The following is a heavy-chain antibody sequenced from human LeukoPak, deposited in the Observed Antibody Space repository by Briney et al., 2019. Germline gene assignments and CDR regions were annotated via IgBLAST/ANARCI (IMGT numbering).Heavy chain of an antibody. D-gene: IGHD3-10*01. CDR2: ISGSGGST. CDR3: AKSPTWFGSPSPFDP. Sequence: GSLRLSCAASGFTFSSYAMSWVRQAPGKGLEWVSAISGSGGSTYYADSVKGRFTISRDNSKNTLYLQMNSLRAEDTAVYYCAKSPTWFGSPSPFDPWGQGTLATVSS. V-gene: IGHV3-23*01. CDR1: GFTFSSYA. J-gene: IGHJ5*02.